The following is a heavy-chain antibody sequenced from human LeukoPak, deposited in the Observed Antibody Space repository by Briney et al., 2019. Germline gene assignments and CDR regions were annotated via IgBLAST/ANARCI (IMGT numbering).Heavy chain of an antibody. V-gene: IGHV4-39*07. D-gene: IGHD5-18*01. CDR2: IYYSGST. CDR1: GGSISSSSYY. CDR3: ARSIQLWFYAFDI. J-gene: IGHJ3*02. Sequence: PSETLSLTCTVSGGSISSSSYYWGWIRQPPGKGLEWIGSIYYSGSTYYNPSLKSRVTISVDTSKNQFSLKLSSVTAADTAVYYCARSIQLWFYAFDIWGQGTMVTVSS.